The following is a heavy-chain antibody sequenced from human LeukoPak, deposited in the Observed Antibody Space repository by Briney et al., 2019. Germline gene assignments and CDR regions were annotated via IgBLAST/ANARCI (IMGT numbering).Heavy chain of an antibody. J-gene: IGHJ3*02. CDR1: GFTFSSYA. Sequence: EAGGSLRLSCAASGFTFSSYAMSWVRQAPGKGLEWVSTISGSGGSTYYADSVKGRFTISRDNSKNTLYLQMNSLRAEDTAVYYCARMKRVPTVPDGFDMWGQGTMVSVSS. V-gene: IGHV3-23*01. CDR2: ISGSGGST. D-gene: IGHD4-11*01. CDR3: ARMKRVPTVPDGFDM.